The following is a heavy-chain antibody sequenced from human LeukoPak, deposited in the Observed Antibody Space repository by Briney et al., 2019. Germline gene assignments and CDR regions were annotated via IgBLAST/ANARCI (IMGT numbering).Heavy chain of an antibody. V-gene: IGHV4-39*07. CDR1: GGSISSNNYY. D-gene: IGHD5-18*01. Sequence: SETLSLTCTVSGGSISSNNYYWGWIRQPPGKGLEWIGSIYYSGTTYYNPSLKSRVTISVDMSKNQFSLKLSSVTAADTAVYYCAREGDVDTAMVAAPFDYWGQGTLVTVSS. CDR2: IYYSGTT. J-gene: IGHJ4*02. CDR3: AREGDVDTAMVAAPFDY.